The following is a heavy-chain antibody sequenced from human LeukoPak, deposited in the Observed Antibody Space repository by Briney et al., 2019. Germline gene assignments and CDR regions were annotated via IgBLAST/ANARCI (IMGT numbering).Heavy chain of an antibody. CDR3: AREGITMVRGEPYYYYGMDV. V-gene: IGHV3-30*04. CDR2: ISYDGSNK. D-gene: IGHD3-10*01. J-gene: IGHJ6*02. CDR1: GFTFGSYA. Sequence: GGSLRLSCAASGFTFGSYAMNWVRQAPGKGLEWVAVISYDGSNKYYADSVKGRFTISRDNSKNTLYLQMNSLRAEDTAVYYCAREGITMVRGEPYYYYGMDVWGQGTTVTVSS.